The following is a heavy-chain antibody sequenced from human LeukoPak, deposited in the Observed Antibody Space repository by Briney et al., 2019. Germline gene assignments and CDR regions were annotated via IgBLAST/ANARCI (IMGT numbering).Heavy chain of an antibody. CDR3: ARDDTHYGSSGSFYDAFDI. CDR2: IRRDGSET. CDR1: EFSVGSNY. D-gene: IGHD3-22*01. V-gene: IGHV3-7*01. J-gene: IGHJ3*02. Sequence: GGSLRLSCAASEFSVGSNYMTWVRRAPGKGLEWVANIRRDGSETHYVDSVMGRFTISRDNAKNSLYLQMNSLRAEDTAVYYCARDDTHYGSSGSFYDAFDIWGQGTMVTVSS.